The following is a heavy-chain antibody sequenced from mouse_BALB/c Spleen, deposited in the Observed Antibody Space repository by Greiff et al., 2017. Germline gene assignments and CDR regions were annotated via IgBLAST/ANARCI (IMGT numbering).Heavy chain of an antibody. CDR3: ARDYYGSGYGYWYFDV. Sequence: VQLQESGPGLVAPSQSLSITCTVSGFSLTGYGVNWVRQPPGKGLEWLGMIWGDGSTDYNSALKSRLSISKDNSKSQVFLKMNSLQTDDTARYYCARDYYGSGYGYWYFDVWGAGTTVTVSS. CDR2: IWGDGST. D-gene: IGHD1-1*01. J-gene: IGHJ1*01. CDR1: GFSLTGYG. V-gene: IGHV2-6-7*01.